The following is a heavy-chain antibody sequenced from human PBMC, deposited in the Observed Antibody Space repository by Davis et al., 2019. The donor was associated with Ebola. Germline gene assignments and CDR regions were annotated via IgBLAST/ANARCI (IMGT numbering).Heavy chain of an antibody. CDR1: GYSFTSYW. CDR2: IYPGDSDT. D-gene: IGHD2-2*01. J-gene: IGHJ5*02. CDR3: ARLHIVVVPAAIDWFDP. Sequence: GESLKISCKGSGYSFTSYWIGWVRQMPGKGLEWMGIIYPGDSDTRYSPSFQGQVTISADKSISTAYLQWSSLKASDNAMYYCARLHIVVVPAAIDWFDPWGQGTLVTVSS. V-gene: IGHV5-51*01.